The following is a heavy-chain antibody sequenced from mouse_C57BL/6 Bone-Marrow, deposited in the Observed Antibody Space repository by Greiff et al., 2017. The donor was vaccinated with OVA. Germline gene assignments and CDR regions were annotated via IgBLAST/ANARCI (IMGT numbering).Heavy chain of an antibody. CDR2: INPSTGGT. CDR1: GYSFTGYY. Sequence: EVQVVESGPELVKPGASVKISCKASGYSFTGYYMNWVKQSPEKSLEWIGEINPSTGGTTYNQKFKAKATLTVDKSSSTAYMQLKSLTSEDSAVYYCARGNYYGSSGFAYWGQGTLVTVSA. D-gene: IGHD1-1*01. CDR3: ARGNYYGSSGFAY. J-gene: IGHJ3*01. V-gene: IGHV1-42*01.